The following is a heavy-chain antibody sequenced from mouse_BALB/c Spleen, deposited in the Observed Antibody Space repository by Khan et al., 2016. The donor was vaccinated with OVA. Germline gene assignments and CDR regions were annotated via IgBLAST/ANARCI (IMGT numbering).Heavy chain of an antibody. CDR1: GFTFTDYY. V-gene: IGHV7-3*02. CDR2: IRKKASGYTT. Sequence: EVELVESGGGLVQPGGSLRLSCATSGFTFTDYYMSWVRQPPGKALEWLGFIRKKASGYTTEYSAPVKGRFTISRDNSQSILYLQMNTLRAEDSATYYCARVDYGYGFAYWGQGTLVTVSA. CDR3: ARVDYGYGFAY. J-gene: IGHJ3*01. D-gene: IGHD1-2*01.